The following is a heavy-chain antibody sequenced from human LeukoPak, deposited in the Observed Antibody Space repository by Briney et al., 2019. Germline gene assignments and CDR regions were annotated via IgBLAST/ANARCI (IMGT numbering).Heavy chain of an antibody. CDR3: ARGGNSGYNY. V-gene: IGHV4-34*01. J-gene: IGHJ4*02. CDR1: GGSFSGYY. Sequence: SETLSLTCAVYGGSFSGYYWSWIRQPPGKGLEWIGEINHSGSTNYNPSLKSRVTISVDTSKNQFSLKLSSVTAADTAVYYCARGGNSGYNYWGQGTLVTVSS. CDR2: INHSGST. D-gene: IGHD5-12*01.